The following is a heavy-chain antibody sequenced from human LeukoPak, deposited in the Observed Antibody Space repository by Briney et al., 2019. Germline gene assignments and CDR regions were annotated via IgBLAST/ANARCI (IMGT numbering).Heavy chain of an antibody. CDR3: ARGYCSSTICFQYFHH. CDR2: IYYSGST. Sequence: SETLSLTCTVSSDSISSSYWSWVRQPPGKGLEWIGYIYYSGSTNYNPSLKRRVAISVDTSKNQFSLKLNSVTAADTAVYYCARGYCSSTICFQYFHHGARAPWSPSPQ. J-gene: IGHJ1*01. CDR1: SDSISSSY. D-gene: IGHD2-2*01. V-gene: IGHV4-59*01.